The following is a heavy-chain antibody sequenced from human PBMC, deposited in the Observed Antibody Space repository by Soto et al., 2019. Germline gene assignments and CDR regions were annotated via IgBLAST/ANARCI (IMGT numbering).Heavy chain of an antibody. CDR3: ARDLASTMVRGTKAHNWFDP. CDR1: GGSISSYY. V-gene: IGHV4-59*01. J-gene: IGHJ5*02. D-gene: IGHD3-10*01. CDR2: IYYSGST. Sequence: QVQLQESGPGLVKPSETLSLTCTVSGGSISSYYWSWIRQPPGKGLEWIGYIYYSGSTNYNPSLKRRVTISVDTSKNQCSLKLSSVTAADTAVYYCARDLASTMVRGTKAHNWFDPWGQGTLVTVSS.